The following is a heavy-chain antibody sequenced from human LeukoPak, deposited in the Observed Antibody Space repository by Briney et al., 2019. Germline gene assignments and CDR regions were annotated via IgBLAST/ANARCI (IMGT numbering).Heavy chain of an antibody. J-gene: IGHJ4*02. CDR2: IKQDGSKK. CDR1: GFTFSNHW. V-gene: IGHV3-7*01. Sequence: AGGSLRLSCVASGFTFSNHWMSWVRQAPGKGLEWVANIKQDGSKKYYLDSVKGRFTVSRDNAKNSLYLQMNSLRAEDTAVYYCAGGSGWYYYWGRGALVTVSS. D-gene: IGHD6-19*01. CDR3: AGGSGWYYY.